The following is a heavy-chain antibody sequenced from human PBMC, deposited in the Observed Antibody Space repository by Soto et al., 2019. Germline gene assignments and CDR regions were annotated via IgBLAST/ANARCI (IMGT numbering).Heavy chain of an antibody. Sequence: GGSLRLSCAASGFTFSSYSMNWVRQAPGKGLEWVSSISSSSYIYYADSVKGRFTISRDNAKNSLYLQMNSLRAEDTAVYYCARDSSSWYRYFDYWGQGTLVTVSS. J-gene: IGHJ4*02. CDR3: ARDSSSWYRYFDY. CDR1: GFTFSSYS. V-gene: IGHV3-21*01. CDR2: ISSSSYI. D-gene: IGHD6-13*01.